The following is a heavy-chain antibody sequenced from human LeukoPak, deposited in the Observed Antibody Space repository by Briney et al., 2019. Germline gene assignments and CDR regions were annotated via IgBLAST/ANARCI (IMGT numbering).Heavy chain of an antibody. CDR1: GYTFTSYA. CDR3: AREGRAGYSYGSYYYYYYMDV. J-gene: IGHJ6*03. V-gene: IGHV7-4-1*02. D-gene: IGHD5-18*01. Sequence: ASVKVSCKASGYTFTSYAMNWVRQAPGQGLEWMGWINTNTGNPTYAQGFTGRFVFSLDTSVSTAYLQISSLKAEDTAVYYCAREGRAGYSYGSYYYYYYMDVWGKGTTVTVSS. CDR2: INTNTGNP.